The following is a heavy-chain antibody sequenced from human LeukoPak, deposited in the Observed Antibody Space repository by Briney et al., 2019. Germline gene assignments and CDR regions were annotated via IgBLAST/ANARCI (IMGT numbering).Heavy chain of an antibody. CDR2: ISSSSSYI. CDR1: RFTFTIYS. Sequence: GGSLRLSCVPSRFTFTIYSTKCVGQAPGNGLEWDSSISSSSSYIYYADSVKGRFTISRDNTKNTLYLQMNSLRAEDTAVYYCARDLNYDRVFDIWGQGTMVTVSS. J-gene: IGHJ3*02. CDR3: ARDLNYDRVFDI. D-gene: IGHD3-22*01. V-gene: IGHV3-21*01.